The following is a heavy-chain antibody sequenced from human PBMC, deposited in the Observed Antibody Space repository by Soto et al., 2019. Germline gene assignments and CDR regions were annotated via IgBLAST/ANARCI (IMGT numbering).Heavy chain of an antibody. J-gene: IGHJ5*02. CDR3: ASGYDILTGYYGPAGFDP. CDR1: GFTFSSYA. Sequence: QRLSCAASGFTFSSYAMSWVRQAPGKGLEWVSAISGSGGSTYYADSVKGRFTISRDNSKNTLYLQMNSLRAEDTAVYYCASGYDILTGYYGPAGFDPWGQGTLVTVSS. V-gene: IGHV3-23*01. D-gene: IGHD3-9*01. CDR2: ISGSGGST.